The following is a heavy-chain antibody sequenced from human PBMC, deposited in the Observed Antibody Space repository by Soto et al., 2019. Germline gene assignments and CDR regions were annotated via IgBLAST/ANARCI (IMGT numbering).Heavy chain of an antibody. CDR3: ARPRPYCGGGWTDS. J-gene: IGHJ4*02. D-gene: IGHD2-21*02. CDR1: GFTFSSYW. CDR2: INSDGSST. Sequence: EVQLVESGGGLVQPGGSLRLSCAASGFTFSSYWMHWVRQAPGKGLVWVSRINSDGSSTSDADSVKGRFTISRDNAKNTLYLQMNSLRAEDTAVYYCARPRPYCGGGWTDSWGQGTLVTVSS. V-gene: IGHV3-74*01.